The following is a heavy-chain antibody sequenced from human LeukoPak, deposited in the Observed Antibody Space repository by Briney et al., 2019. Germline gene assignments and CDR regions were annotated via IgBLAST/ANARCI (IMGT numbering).Heavy chain of an antibody. CDR1: GFTFSSYA. CDR3: AKLRDGYNYVDY. V-gene: IGHV3-23*01. J-gene: IGHJ4*02. CDR2: ISGSGGST. D-gene: IGHD5-24*01. Sequence: GGSLRLSCAASGFTFSSYAMSWVRQAPRKGLEWVSAISGSGGSTYYADSVKGRFTISRDNSKNTLYLQMNSLRAEDTAVYYCAKLRDGYNYVDYWGQGTLVTVSS.